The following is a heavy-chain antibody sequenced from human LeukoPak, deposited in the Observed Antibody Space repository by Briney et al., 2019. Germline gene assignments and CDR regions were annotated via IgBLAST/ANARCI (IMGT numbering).Heavy chain of an antibody. V-gene: IGHV3-11*01. CDR2: IGASGSTR. Sequence: GGSLRLSCAASGFTFRKHYMSWIRQAPGRGPEWVAYIGASGSTRYYRDSVNGRFTISRDNAKNSLHLQMNSLTAEDTAVYYCAKDLREWYYDPNGNYFSYGMDVWGQGTTVVVTS. J-gene: IGHJ6*02. CDR1: GFTFRKHY. CDR3: AKDLREWYYDPNGNYFSYGMDV. D-gene: IGHD3-16*01.